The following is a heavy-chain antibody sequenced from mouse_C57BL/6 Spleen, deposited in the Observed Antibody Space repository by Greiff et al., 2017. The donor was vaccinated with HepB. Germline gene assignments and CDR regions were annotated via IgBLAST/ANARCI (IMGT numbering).Heavy chain of an antibody. D-gene: IGHD2-9*01. CDR3: ARSPTMVTTDAMDY. Sequence: QVQLQQSGPELVKPGASVKISCQASGYAFSSSLMNWVKQRPGKGLEWIGRIYPGDGDTNYNGKFKGKATLTADQSSSTAYMQLSSLTSEDSAVYFCARSPTMVTTDAMDYWGQGTSVTVSS. V-gene: IGHV1-82*01. CDR1: GYAFSSSL. J-gene: IGHJ4*01. CDR2: IYPGDGDT.